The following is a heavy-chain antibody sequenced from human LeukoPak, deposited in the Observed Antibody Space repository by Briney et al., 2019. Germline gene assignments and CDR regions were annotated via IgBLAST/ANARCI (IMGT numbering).Heavy chain of an antibody. J-gene: IGHJ1*01. V-gene: IGHV1-69*04. CDR3: ARGHFDILTGYPNAEYFQH. CDR2: IIPILGIA. CDR1: GGTFSSYA. Sequence: SVKVSCKASGGTFSSYAISWVRQATGQGLEWMGRIIPILGIANYAQKFQGRVTITADKSTSTAYIELSSLRSEDTAVYYCARGHFDILTGYPNAEYFQHWGQGTLVTVSS. D-gene: IGHD3-9*01.